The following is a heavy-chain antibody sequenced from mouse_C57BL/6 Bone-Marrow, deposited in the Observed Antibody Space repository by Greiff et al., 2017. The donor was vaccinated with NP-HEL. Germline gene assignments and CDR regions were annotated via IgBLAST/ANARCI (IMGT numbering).Heavy chain of an antibody. Sequence: EVMLVESGGGLVKPGGSLKLSCAASGFTFSDYGMHWVRQAPEKGLEWVAYISSGSSTIYYADTVKGRFTISRDNATNTPFLQMTSLRSEDTAMFYCARSWLLLSVFAYWGRGTRVTVSA. CDR3: ARSWLLLSVFAY. V-gene: IGHV5-17*01. J-gene: IGHJ3*01. CDR2: ISSGSSTI. CDR1: GFTFSDYG. D-gene: IGHD2-3*01.